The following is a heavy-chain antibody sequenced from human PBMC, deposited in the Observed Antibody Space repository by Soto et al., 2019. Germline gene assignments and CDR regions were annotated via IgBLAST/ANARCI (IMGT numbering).Heavy chain of an antibody. J-gene: IGHJ6*03. Sequence: PSQTLSLTCVISGDSVSSNSAAWNWIRQSPSRGLEWLGRTYYRSRWYNDYAVSVRSRITVNADTSKNQFSLHLNSVTPEDTAVYYCAGTSRLQWYYIDVWDKGITVTVSS. V-gene: IGHV6-1*01. D-gene: IGHD4-4*01. CDR3: AGTSRLQWYYIDV. CDR1: GDSVSSNSAA. CDR2: TYYRSRWYN.